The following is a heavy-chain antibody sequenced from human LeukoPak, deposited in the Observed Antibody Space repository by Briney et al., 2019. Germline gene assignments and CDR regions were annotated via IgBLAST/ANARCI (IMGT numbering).Heavy chain of an antibody. D-gene: IGHD4-17*01. CDR2: IIPIFGIA. V-gene: IGHV1-69*04. CDR1: GGTFSSYA. Sequence: SVKVSCKASGGTFSSYAISWVRQAPGQGLEWMGRIIPIFGIANYAQKSQGRVTITADKSTSTAYMELSSLRSEDTAVYYCARHFTYGDYEPAHFDYWGQGTLVTVSS. J-gene: IGHJ4*02. CDR3: ARHFTYGDYEPAHFDY.